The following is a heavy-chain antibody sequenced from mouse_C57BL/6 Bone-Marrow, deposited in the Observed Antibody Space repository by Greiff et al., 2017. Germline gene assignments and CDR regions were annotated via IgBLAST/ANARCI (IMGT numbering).Heavy chain of an antibody. CDR3: ARSCDYYGISFLY. CDR2: IDPKSGGT. CDR1: GYTFTSYW. J-gene: IGHJ3*01. D-gene: IGHD1-1*01. Sequence: QVQLQQPGAELVKPGASVKLSCKASGYTFTSYWMHWVKQRPGRGLEWIGRIDPKSGGTKYNEKFKSKATLTVDKPSSTAYMQLSSLTSEDSAVYYCARSCDYYGISFLYWGQGTLVTVSA. V-gene: IGHV1-72*01.